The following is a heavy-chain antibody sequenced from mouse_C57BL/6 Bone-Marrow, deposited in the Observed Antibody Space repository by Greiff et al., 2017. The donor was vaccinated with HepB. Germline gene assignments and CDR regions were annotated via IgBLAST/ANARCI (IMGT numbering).Heavy chain of an antibody. V-gene: IGHV1-85*01. CDR2: IYPRDGST. CDR1: GYTFTSYD. CDR3: ARDNYGSSYPYYFDY. Sequence: VQLQQSGPELVKPGASVKLSCKASGYTFTSYDINWVKQRPGQGLEWIGWIYPRDGSTKYNEKFKGKATLTVDKSSSTAYMQLSSLTSEDSAVYYCARDNYGSSYPYYFDYWGQGTTLTVSS. J-gene: IGHJ2*01. D-gene: IGHD1-1*01.